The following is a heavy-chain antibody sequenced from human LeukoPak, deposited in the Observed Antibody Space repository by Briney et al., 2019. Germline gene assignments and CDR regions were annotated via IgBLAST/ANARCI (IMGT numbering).Heavy chain of an antibody. V-gene: IGHV1-69*05. Sequence: GASVKVSCKASGGTFSRYAISWVRQAPGQGLEWMGGIIPIFGTANYAQKFQGRVTITTDESTSTAYMELSSLRSEDTAAYYCARDRRDSRPSYYYYYMDVWGKGTTVTVSS. CDR2: IIPIFGTA. CDR3: ARDRRDSRPSYYYYYMDV. D-gene: IGHD6-6*01. CDR1: GGTFSRYA. J-gene: IGHJ6*03.